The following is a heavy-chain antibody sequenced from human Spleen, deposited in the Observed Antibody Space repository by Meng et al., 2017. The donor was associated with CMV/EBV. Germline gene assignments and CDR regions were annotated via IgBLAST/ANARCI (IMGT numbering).Heavy chain of an antibody. CDR2: IYWNDDK. Sequence: VGVGWNSKTQGKDLEWLALIYWNDDKRYSTSLKSRLTITKETSKNQVVLTMTNMDPVDTATYYCAHKGDYYDFWSGYYEGHYYFDYWGQGTLVTVSS. D-gene: IGHD3-3*01. J-gene: IGHJ4*02. CDR3: AHKGDYYDFWSGYYEGHYYFDY. V-gene: IGHV2-5*01. CDR1: VG.